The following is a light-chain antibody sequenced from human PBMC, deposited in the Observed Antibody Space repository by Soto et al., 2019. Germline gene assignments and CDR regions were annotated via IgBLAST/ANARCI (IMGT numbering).Light chain of an antibody. CDR2: GAS. CDR3: QQYNNWPSWT. V-gene: IGKV3-15*01. CDR1: QSVASS. J-gene: IGKJ1*01. Sequence: ERVMTQSPATLSASPGERVTLSCRASQSVASSVAWYQQKPGQAPRLILYGASTRATGFPARFSGSGSGTEFTLTISSLQSEDFAVYYCQQYNNWPSWTFGQGTKVDIK.